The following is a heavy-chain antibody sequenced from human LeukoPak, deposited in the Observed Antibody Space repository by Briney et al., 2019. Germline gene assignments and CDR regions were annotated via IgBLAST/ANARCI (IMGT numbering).Heavy chain of an antibody. V-gene: IGHV3-33*01. CDR2: IWYDGSNE. Sequence: GGSLRLSCAPSGFTFSTYAMHWVRQAPGKGLEWVAVIWYDGSNEHYVDSVKGRFTISRDNSRNTLYLQMNSLRVEDTAVYYCAREVDCSGGRCYRGEFDYWGQGTLVTVSS. CDR1: GFTFSTYA. D-gene: IGHD2-15*01. J-gene: IGHJ4*02. CDR3: AREVDCSGGRCYRGEFDY.